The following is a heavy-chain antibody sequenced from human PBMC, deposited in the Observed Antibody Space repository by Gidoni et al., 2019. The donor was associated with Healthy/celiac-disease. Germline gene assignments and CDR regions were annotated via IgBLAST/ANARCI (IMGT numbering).Heavy chain of an antibody. CDR3: ARGSSDSSYYYYYGMDV. J-gene: IGHJ6*02. D-gene: IGHD6-6*01. V-gene: IGHV3-33*01. Sequence: QVQLVESGGGVVQPGRSLRLSCAASGFPFSSYGMHWVRQAPGKGLEWVAVIWYDGSNKYYADSVKGRFTISRDNSKNTLYLQMNSLRAEDTAVYYCARGSSDSSYYYYYGMDVWGQGTTVTVSS. CDR1: GFPFSSYG. CDR2: IWYDGSNK.